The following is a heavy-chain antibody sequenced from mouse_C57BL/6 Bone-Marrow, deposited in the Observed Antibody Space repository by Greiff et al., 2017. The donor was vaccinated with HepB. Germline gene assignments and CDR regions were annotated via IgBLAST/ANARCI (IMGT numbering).Heavy chain of an antibody. Sequence: EVKLQESGAELVRPGASVKLSCTASGFNIKDDYMHWVKQRPEQGLEWIGWIDPENGDTEHASKFQGKATITADTSSNTAYLQLSSLTSEDTAVYYCTLITTVVAGDWYFDVWGTGTTVTVSS. D-gene: IGHD1-1*01. V-gene: IGHV14-4*01. CDR2: IDPENGDT. J-gene: IGHJ1*03. CDR1: GFNIKDDY. CDR3: TLITTVVAGDWYFDV.